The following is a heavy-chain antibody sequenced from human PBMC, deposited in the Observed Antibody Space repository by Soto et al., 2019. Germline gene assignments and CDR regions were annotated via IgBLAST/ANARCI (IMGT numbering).Heavy chain of an antibody. CDR3: AKEPESYSSGWYRGDY. D-gene: IGHD6-19*01. V-gene: IGHV3-23*01. CDR1: GFTFSSYA. J-gene: IGHJ4*02. Sequence: GGSLRLSCAASGFTFSSYAMSWVRQAPGKGLEWVSAISGSGGSTYYADSVKGRFTISRDNSKNTLYLQMNSLRAEDTAVYYCAKEPESYSSGWYRGDYWGQGTLVTVSS. CDR2: ISGSGGST.